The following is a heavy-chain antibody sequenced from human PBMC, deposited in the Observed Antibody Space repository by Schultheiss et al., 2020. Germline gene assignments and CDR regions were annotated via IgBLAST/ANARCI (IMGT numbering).Heavy chain of an antibody. CDR3: ARGRPEFDY. CDR1: GGSFSDYY. CDR2: IYTSGST. Sequence: SETLSLTCAVYGGSFSDYYWGWIRQPPGKGLEWIGRIYTSGSTNYNPSLKSRVTISVDTSKNQFSLKLSSVTAADTAVYYCARGRPEFDYWGQGTLVTVSS. J-gene: IGHJ4*02. V-gene: IGHV4-4*08.